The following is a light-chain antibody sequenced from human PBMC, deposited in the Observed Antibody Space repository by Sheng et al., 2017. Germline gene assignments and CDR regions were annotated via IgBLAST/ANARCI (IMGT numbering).Light chain of an antibody. V-gene: IGKV3-15*01. CDR1: QRINSN. Sequence: EIVMTQSPATLSLSPGERATLSCRASQRINSNLAWYQQKPGQAPRLLIYGASTRATGIPARFSGSGSGTEFTLTISSLQSEDFAVYYCQQYNNWRRTFGQGTKVEIK. J-gene: IGKJ1*01. CDR3: QQYNNWRRT. CDR2: GAS.